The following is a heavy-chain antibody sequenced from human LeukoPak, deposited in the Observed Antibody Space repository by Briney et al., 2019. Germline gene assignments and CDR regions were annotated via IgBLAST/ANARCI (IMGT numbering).Heavy chain of an antibody. CDR2: ISSTGSYI. J-gene: IGHJ4*02. CDR1: GFTFSSYS. V-gene: IGHV3-21*01. CDR3: TRDHLGGAVEFDY. D-gene: IGHD1-26*01. Sequence: GGSLRLSCAASGFTFSSYSMNWVRQAPGKWLEWVSSISSTGSYIFYSDSVKGRFTISRDNAKNSLYLQMNSLRAEDTAVYYCTRDHLGGAVEFDYWGQGTLVTVSS.